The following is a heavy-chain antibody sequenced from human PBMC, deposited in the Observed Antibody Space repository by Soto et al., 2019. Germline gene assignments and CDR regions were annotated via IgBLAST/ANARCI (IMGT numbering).Heavy chain of an antibody. CDR3: ARGKLEPTGLFDY. J-gene: IGHJ4*02. Sequence: GASVKVSCKASGYTFSSYTMHWVRQAPGQRLEWMGWINAGNGNTKYSQNFQGRVTIAGDTSASTAYMELSSLRSEDTAVYYCARGKLEPTGLFDYWGQGTLVTVSS. CDR2: INAGNGNT. V-gene: IGHV1-3*01. CDR1: GYTFSSYT. D-gene: IGHD1-1*01.